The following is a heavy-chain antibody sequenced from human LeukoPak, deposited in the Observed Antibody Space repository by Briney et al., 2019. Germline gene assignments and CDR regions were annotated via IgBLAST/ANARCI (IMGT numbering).Heavy chain of an antibody. CDR1: GFTFSSYA. D-gene: IGHD5-24*01. J-gene: IGHJ4*02. Sequence: GGSLRLSCAASGFTFSSYAMHWVRQAPGKGLEWVAAISYDGSNKYYADSVKGRFTISRDNSKNTLYLQMNSLRAEDTAVYYCARDYLRDGYNFDYWGQGTLVTVSS. CDR3: ARDYLRDGYNFDY. V-gene: IGHV3-30-3*01. CDR2: ISYDGSNK.